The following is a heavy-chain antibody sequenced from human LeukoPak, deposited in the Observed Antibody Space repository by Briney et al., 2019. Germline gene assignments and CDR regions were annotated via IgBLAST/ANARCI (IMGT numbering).Heavy chain of an antibody. D-gene: IGHD4-11*01. J-gene: IGHJ3*02. CDR1: GGSISSSSYY. Sequence: SETLSLTCTVSGGSISSSSYYWGWIRQPPGKGLEWIGSIYYSGSTYYNPSLKSRVTISVDTSKNQFSLKLSSVTAADTAVYYCARIPLQSFYAFDIWGQGTMVTVSS. CDR3: ARIPLQSFYAFDI. CDR2: IYYSGST. V-gene: IGHV4-39*01.